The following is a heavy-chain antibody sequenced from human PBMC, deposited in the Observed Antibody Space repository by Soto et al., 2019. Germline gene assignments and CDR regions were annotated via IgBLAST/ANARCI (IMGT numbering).Heavy chain of an antibody. CDR1: GGSTISASYS. CDR3: AREDAARIERWFDA. D-gene: IGHD6-6*01. CDR2: IYSSGSN. J-gene: IGHJ5*02. Sequence: QVQLQESGPRLVKPSQTLSLSCAVSGGSTISASYSWNWIRQSPRRGLEWIGHIYSSGSNYYNPSLKSRVSISVDTSNNQFSLKLTSVAAADTAVYFCAREDAARIERWFDAWGQGILVTVSS. V-gene: IGHV4-31*11.